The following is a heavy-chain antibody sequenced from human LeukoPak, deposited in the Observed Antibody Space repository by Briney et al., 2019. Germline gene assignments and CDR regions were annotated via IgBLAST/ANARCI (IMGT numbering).Heavy chain of an antibody. CDR3: VRDRGYSTFDY. D-gene: IGHD4-23*01. V-gene: IGHV3-7*01. J-gene: IGHJ4*02. CDR2: MKEDGGEI. Sequence: GGSLRLSCAGSGFPFSNYWMAWVRQAPGKGLEWVANMKEDGGEINYVDSVKGRFTISRDNAKNTLDLQMNSLRVDDTAVYYCVRDRGYSTFDYWGQGTLVIVSS. CDR1: GFPFSNYW.